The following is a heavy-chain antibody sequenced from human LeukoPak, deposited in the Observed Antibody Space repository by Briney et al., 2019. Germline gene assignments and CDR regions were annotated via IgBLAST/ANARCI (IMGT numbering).Heavy chain of an antibody. CDR2: ISSDESST. J-gene: IGHJ5*02. D-gene: IGHD1-14*01. Sequence: GGSLRLSCAASGFTFSHHWMHWVRQAPGKGLVWVSHISSDESSTTYADSVKGRFTITRDNRKNTLYLQMNSLRVEDTAMYYCTRNPDGRNWFDPWGQGTLVTVSS. CDR3: TRNPDGRNWFDP. V-gene: IGHV3-74*01. CDR1: GFTFSHHW.